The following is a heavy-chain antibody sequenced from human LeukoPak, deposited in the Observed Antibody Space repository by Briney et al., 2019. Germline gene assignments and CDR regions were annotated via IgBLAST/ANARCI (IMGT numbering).Heavy chain of an antibody. CDR3: ASHFYYYNSGSYYAFDP. D-gene: IGHD3-10*01. Sequence: ASVKVSCKASGYTFTSYYMHWVRQAPGQGLQWLGLISAYSGNTNYARKFQDRVTMTTDTSTSKAYMELRSLGFADTAIYYCASHFYYYNSGSYYAFDPWGQGTLVTVSS. V-gene: IGHV1-18*04. CDR1: GYTFTSYY. J-gene: IGHJ5*02. CDR2: ISAYSGNT.